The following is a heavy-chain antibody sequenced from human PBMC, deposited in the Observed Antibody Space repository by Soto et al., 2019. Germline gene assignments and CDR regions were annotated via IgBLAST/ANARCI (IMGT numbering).Heavy chain of an antibody. Sequence: QLQLQESGPGLVKPSETLSLTCTVSGGSISSSSYYWGWIRQPPGKGLEWIGSIYYSGSTYYNPSLKSRVTISVDTSKNQFSLTLSYVTAADTAVYYCARHRETLRYFDWLLDWGQGTLVTVSS. D-gene: IGHD3-9*01. J-gene: IGHJ4*02. CDR1: GGSISSSSYY. CDR2: IYYSGST. CDR3: ARHRETLRYFDWLLD. V-gene: IGHV4-39*01.